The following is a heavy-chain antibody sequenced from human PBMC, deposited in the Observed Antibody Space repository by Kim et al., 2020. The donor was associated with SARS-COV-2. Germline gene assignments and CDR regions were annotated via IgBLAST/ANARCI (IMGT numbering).Heavy chain of an antibody. D-gene: IGHD2-8*02. Sequence: GGSLRLSCAASGFTFSSYSMNWVRQAPGKGLEWVSYISSSSTIYYADSVKGRFTISRDNAKNSLYLQMNSLRDEDTAVYYCARRYCTGGVCSILAYYYYYLDVWGKGTTVTVSS. CDR3: ARRYCTGGVCSILAYYYYYLDV. CDR2: ISSSSTI. J-gene: IGHJ6*03. V-gene: IGHV3-48*02. CDR1: GFTFSSYS.